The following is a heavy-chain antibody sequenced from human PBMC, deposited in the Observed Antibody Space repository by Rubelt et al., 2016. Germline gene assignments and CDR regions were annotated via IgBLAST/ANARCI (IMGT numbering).Heavy chain of an antibody. V-gene: IGHV3-48*03. CDR3: ARRLRQDDAFDI. J-gene: IGHJ3*02. CDR2: ISDRGTTI. CDR1: GFTFSGYE. Sequence: GGSLRLSCAASGFTFSGYEMNWVRQAPGKGLEWVSYISDRGTTIYYADSVKGRFTISRDNAKNSLYLQMDSLRAEDTAVYYCARRLRQDDAFDIWGQGTLVTVSS.